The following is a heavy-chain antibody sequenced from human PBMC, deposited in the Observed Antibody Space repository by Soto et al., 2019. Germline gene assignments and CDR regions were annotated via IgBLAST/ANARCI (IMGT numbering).Heavy chain of an antibody. D-gene: IGHD2-2*01. Sequence: QVQLVQSGAEVKKPGTSVKVSCTASGYTFSSHGISWVRQAPGQGLQWIGWVSGDNGNTNYAQRLYGRVTITTDTSTNTGYMELRRLRSDDTAVYYCAIDLGYCRSGTWQREWFDPWGQGTLDIVSS. V-gene: IGHV1-18*01. CDR2: VSGDNGNT. CDR3: AIDLGYCRSGTWQREWFDP. CDR1: GYTFSSHG. J-gene: IGHJ5*02.